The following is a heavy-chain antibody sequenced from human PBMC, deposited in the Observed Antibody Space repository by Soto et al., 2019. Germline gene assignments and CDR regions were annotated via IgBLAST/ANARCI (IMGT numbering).Heavy chain of an antibody. CDR2: IIPIFGTA. CDR1: GGTFSSYA. V-gene: IGHV1-69*01. D-gene: IGHD2-2*01. CDR3: ARVRRYCSSTSCSRWFDP. Sequence: QVQLVQSGAEVKKPGSSVKVSCKASGGTFSSYAISWVRQAPGQGLEWMGGIIPIFGTANYAQKFQGRVTITADESTSTADMELSSLRSEDTAVYYCARVRRYCSSTSCSRWFDPWGQGTLVTVSS. J-gene: IGHJ5*02.